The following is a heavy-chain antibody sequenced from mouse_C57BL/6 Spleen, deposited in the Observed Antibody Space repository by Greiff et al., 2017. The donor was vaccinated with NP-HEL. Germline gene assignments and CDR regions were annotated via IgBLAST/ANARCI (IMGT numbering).Heavy chain of an antibody. V-gene: IGHV1-62-2*01. CDR1: GYTFTEYT. CDR2: FYPGSGSI. D-gene: IGHD1-1*01. CDR3: ARNGIYYYGSSRYYAMDY. Sequence: QVQLQQSGAELVKPGASVKLSCKASGYTFTEYTIHWVKQRSGQGLEWIGWFYPGSGSIKYNEKFKDKATLTADKSSSTVYMELSRLTSEDSAVYVCARNGIYYYGSSRYYAMDYWGQGTSVTVSS. J-gene: IGHJ4*01.